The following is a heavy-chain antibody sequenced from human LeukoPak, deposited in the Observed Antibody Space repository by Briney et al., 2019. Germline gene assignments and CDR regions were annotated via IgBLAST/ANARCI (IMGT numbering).Heavy chain of an antibody. Sequence: PGGSLRLSCAASGFTVSSNYMSWVRQAPGKGLEWVSVIYSGGSTYYADSVKGRFTISRDNSKNTLYLQMNSLRAEDTAVYYCARVEGFWSGYGDYWGQGTLVTVSS. V-gene: IGHV3-53*01. CDR1: GFTVSSNY. CDR2: IYSGGST. J-gene: IGHJ4*02. CDR3: ARVEGFWSGYGDY. D-gene: IGHD3-3*01.